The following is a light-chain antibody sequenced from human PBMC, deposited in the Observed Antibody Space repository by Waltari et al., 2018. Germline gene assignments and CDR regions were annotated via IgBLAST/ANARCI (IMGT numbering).Light chain of an antibody. CDR1: TGPVTRGHY. CDR2: ATS. V-gene: IGLV7-46*01. J-gene: IGLJ2*01. CDR3: LISFGGAEEI. Sequence: QAVVTQEPSLTVSPGGTVTRTCAPSTGPVTRGHYPYWFQQKPGQAPTTLIYATSNRHSWTPVRFSGSLLGGKAALTLSGAQPDDEADYYCLISFGGAEEIFGGGTKLTVL.